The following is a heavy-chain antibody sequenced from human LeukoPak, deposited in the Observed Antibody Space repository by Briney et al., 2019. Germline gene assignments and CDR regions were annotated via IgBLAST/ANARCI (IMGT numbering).Heavy chain of an antibody. D-gene: IGHD2-2*01. CDR2: VYSSGST. CDR1: GGSISSFY. J-gene: IGHJ4*02. CDR3: ARGGEVPAACDH. V-gene: IGHV4-59*01. Sequence: SETLSLTCTVSGGSISSFYWNWIRQPPGKGLEWIGSVYSSGSTNYNPSLKSRVTTSVDTSKNQFSLKLSSVTAADTAVYYCARGGEVPAACDHWGQGTLVTVSS.